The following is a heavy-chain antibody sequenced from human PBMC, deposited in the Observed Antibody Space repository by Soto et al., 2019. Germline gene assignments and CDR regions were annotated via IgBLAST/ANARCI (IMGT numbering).Heavy chain of an antibody. D-gene: IGHD2-15*01. Sequence: GESLKISCKGSGYSFTSYWIGWVRQMPGKGLEWMGIIYPGDSDTRYSPSFQGQVTISADKSISTAYLQWSSLKASDTAMYYCARQGCSGGSCYPSPPDYWGQGTLVTVSS. CDR1: GYSFTSYW. CDR3: ARQGCSGGSCYPSPPDY. J-gene: IGHJ4*02. CDR2: IYPGDSDT. V-gene: IGHV5-51*01.